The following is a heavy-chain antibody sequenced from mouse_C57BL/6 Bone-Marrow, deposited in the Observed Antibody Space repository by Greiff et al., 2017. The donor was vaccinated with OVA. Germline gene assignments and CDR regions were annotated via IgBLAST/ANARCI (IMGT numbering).Heavy chain of an antibody. J-gene: IGHJ1*03. CDR1: GYAFSSYW. V-gene: IGHV1-80*01. CDR2: IYPGDGDT. D-gene: IGHD1-1*01. CDR3: ARKATVVPNWYFDV. Sequence: QVQLKQSGAELVKPGASVKISCKASGYAFSSYWMNWVKQRPGKGLEWIGQIYPGDGDTNYNGKFKGKATLTADKSYSTAYMQLSSLTSEDSAVYFCARKATVVPNWYFDVWGTGTTDTVSS.